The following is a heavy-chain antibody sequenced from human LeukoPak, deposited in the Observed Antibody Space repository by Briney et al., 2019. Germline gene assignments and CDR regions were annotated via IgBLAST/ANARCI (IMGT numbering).Heavy chain of an antibody. V-gene: IGHV3-21*01. J-gene: IGHJ4*02. CDR2: ISVGSNYI. CDR1: GSTFSSYC. D-gene: IGHD3-22*01. CDR3: ARLRRNSDRSGYYYYYDY. Sequence: PGGSLTLSCAASGSTFSSYCINWVRQAPGKGLEWVSSISVGSNYIYYSASVRGRFSISRDDARNSLYLQMDSLRGDDTAVYYCARLRRNSDRSGYYYYYDYWGQGTLVTVSS.